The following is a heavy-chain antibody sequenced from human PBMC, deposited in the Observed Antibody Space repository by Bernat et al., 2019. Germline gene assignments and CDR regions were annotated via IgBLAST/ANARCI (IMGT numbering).Heavy chain of an antibody. J-gene: IGHJ4*02. Sequence: EVQLLESGGGLVQPGGSLRLSCAASGFTFSSYAMIWVRQAPGKGLGWVSGISGSGGIKYYADSVKGRFTISSDNSKNTLYLQMNSLRAEDTAVYYCAKLRYFDWLSAFDYWGQGTLVTVSS. CDR3: AKLRYFDWLSAFDY. V-gene: IGHV3-23*01. CDR2: ISGSGGIK. CDR1: GFTFSSYA. D-gene: IGHD3-9*01.